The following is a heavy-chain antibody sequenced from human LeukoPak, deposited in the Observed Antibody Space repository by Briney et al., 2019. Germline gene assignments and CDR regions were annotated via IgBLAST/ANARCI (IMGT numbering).Heavy chain of an antibody. CDR2: ISYDGSNK. D-gene: IGHD3-22*01. CDR3: ARDLVDYYDSSGYYPPSY. V-gene: IGHV3-30-3*01. J-gene: IGHJ4*02. Sequence: PGRSLRLSCAASGFTFSSYAMHWVRQAPGKGLEWVAVISYDGSNKYYADSVKGRFTISRDNSKNTLYLQTNSLRAEDTAVYYCARDLVDYYDSSGYYPPSYWGQGTLVTVSS. CDR1: GFTFSSYA.